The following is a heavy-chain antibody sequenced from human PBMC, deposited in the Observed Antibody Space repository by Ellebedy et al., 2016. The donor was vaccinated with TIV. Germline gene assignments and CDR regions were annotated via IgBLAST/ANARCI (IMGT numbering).Heavy chain of an antibody. CDR2: VHHRGGT. V-gene: IGHV4-39*07. CDR1: GGSISSTTYY. J-gene: IGHJ4*02. D-gene: IGHD3-10*01. Sequence: SDTLSLTXALSGGSISSTTYYWGWIRQPPGKGLEWIGDVHHRGGTRYISSLKGRVTISLDTSRKEFSLYITSVTAADTALYFCAKGSMVRGLAGWGQGTLVTVSS. CDR3: AKGSMVRGLAG.